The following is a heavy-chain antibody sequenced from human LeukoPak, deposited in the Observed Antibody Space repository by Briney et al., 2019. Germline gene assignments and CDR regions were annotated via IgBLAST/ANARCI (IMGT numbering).Heavy chain of an antibody. CDR3: AKDLASTSPGYNYGMNV. D-gene: IGHD5-24*01. CDR1: GFTFSSYG. J-gene: IGHJ6*04. Sequence: GRSLRLSCAASGFTFSSYGMHWVRQAPGKGLEWVAVISYDGSNKYYADSVKGRFTISRDNSKNMLYLQMNSLRAEDTAVYYCAKDLASTSPGYNYGMNVWGKGTTVTVSS. CDR2: ISYDGSNK. V-gene: IGHV3-30*18.